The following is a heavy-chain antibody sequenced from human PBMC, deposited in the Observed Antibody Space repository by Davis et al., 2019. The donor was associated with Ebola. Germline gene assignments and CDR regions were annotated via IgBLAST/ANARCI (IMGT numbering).Heavy chain of an antibody. D-gene: IGHD6-19*01. Sequence: AASVKVSCKGSGYSFTSYWISWVRQATGQGLEWMGWMNPNSGNTGYAQKFQGRVTMTRNTSISTAYMELSSLRSEDTAVYYCRLDSSMEQHWGQGTLVTVSS. CDR1: GYSFTSYW. J-gene: IGHJ1*01. V-gene: IGHV1-8*02. CDR3: RLDSSMEQH. CDR2: MNPNSGNT.